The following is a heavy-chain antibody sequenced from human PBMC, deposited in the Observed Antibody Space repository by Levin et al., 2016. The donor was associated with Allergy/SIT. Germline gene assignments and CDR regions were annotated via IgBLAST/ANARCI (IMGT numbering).Heavy chain of an antibody. Sequence: SETLSLTCTVSGGSISRYFWSWIRQPPGRGLEWIGYIYYSGSTNYNPSLKSRVTISVDTSKNQFSLKLSSVTAADTAVYYCARYELFGTNRHYFDYWGRGTLVTVSS. CDR1: GGSISRYF. CDR3: ARYELFGTNRHYFDY. CDR2: IYYSGST. V-gene: IGHV4-59*01. D-gene: IGHD3/OR15-3a*01. J-gene: IGHJ4*02.